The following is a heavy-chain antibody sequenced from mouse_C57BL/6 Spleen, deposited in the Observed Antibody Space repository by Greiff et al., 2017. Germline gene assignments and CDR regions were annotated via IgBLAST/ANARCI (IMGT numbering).Heavy chain of an antibody. J-gene: IGHJ1*03. CDR3: ARGDDYDGYFDV. Sequence: VQLQQSGAELSKPGASVKLSCKASGYTFTSYWMHWVKQRPGQGLEWIGYINPSSGYTKYNQKFKDKATLTADKSSSPAYMRLSSLTYEDSAVYYCARGDDYDGYFDVWGTGATGAVTT. D-gene: IGHD2-4*01. CDR1: GYTFTSYW. CDR2: INPSSGYT. V-gene: IGHV1-7*01.